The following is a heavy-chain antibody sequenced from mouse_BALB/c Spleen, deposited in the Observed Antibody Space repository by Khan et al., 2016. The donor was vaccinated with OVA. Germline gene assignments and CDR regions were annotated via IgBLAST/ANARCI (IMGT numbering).Heavy chain of an antibody. CDR1: GYSFTAYY. V-gene: IGHV1-18*01. D-gene: IGHD2-14*01. CDR2: VNPSDGDT. CDR3: VRGYESFPY. Sequence: EVQLQQSGPDLVKPGASVKISCKASGYSFTAYYMHWVKESPGKTLECIGHVNPSDGDTTYNQKFRGKAILTVDKSSSTAYMELRSLTSEDSAVYYGVRGYESFPYWGQGTLVTVSA. J-gene: IGHJ3*01.